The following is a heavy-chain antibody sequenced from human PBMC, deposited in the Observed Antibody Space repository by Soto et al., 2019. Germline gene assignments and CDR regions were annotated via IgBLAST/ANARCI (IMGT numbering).Heavy chain of an antibody. J-gene: IGHJ6*02. CDR3: AREVGLYYDSSGSGMDV. CDR2: IWYDGSNK. D-gene: IGHD3-22*01. CDR1: GFTFSSYG. Sequence: QVQLVESGGGVVQPGRSLRLSCAASGFTFSSYGMHWVRQAPGKGLEWVAVIWYDGSNKYYADSVKGRFTISRDNSKNTLYLQMNRLRAEDTAVYYCAREVGLYYDSSGSGMDVWGQGTTVTVSS. V-gene: IGHV3-33*01.